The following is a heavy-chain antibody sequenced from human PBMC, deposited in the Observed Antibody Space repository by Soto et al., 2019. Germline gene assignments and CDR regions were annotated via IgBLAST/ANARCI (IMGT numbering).Heavy chain of an antibody. Sequence: QVQLVQSGAEVKKPGSSVKVSCKASGGTFSSYAITWVRQAPGQGLEWMGGIIPMFGTANYAQNFQGRVTITEDESTSTAYMELSSLRSEDTAVYYCAGRDVRTTNGEFAPWGQGTLVTVSS. CDR1: GGTFSSYA. CDR2: IIPMFGTA. J-gene: IGHJ5*02. V-gene: IGHV1-69*12. D-gene: IGHD1-7*01. CDR3: AGRDVRTTNGEFAP.